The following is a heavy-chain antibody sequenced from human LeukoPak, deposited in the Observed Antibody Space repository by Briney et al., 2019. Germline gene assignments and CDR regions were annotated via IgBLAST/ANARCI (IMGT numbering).Heavy chain of an antibody. CDR3: ARGLSEAGLDY. CDR2: INPNSGAT. V-gene: IGHV1-2*02. CDR1: GYTFTSYY. Sequence: ASVKVSCKASGYTFTSYYMHWVRQAPGQGLEWMGWINPNSGATDYAQNFQGRVTMTRDTSITTAYMELTSLTSDDTAVYHCARGLSEAGLDYWGQGTLVTVSS. D-gene: IGHD6-13*01. J-gene: IGHJ4*02.